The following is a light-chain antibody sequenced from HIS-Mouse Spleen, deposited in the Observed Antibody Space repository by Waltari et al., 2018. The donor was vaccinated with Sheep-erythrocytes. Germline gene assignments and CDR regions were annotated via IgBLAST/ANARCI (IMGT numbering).Light chain of an antibody. V-gene: IGLV3-1*01. J-gene: IGLJ2*01. CDR1: KLGDKY. Sequence: SYELTQPHSVSVSPGQTASITCSGDKLGDKYACWYQQKPGQSPVLVIYQDSKRPSGIPERFSGSNSGNTATLTISGTQAMDEADYYCQAWDSSTAVVFGGGTK. CDR2: QDS. CDR3: QAWDSSTAVV.